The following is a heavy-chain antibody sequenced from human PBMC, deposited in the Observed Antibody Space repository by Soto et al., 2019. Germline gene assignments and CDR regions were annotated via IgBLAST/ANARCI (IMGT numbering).Heavy chain of an antibody. V-gene: IGHV6-1*01. CDR3: ARVEVGGSYARFDP. CDR1: GDSVSSNSAA. J-gene: IGHJ5*02. Sequence: SQTLSLTCAISGDSVSSNSAAWNWIRQSPSRGLEWLGRTYYRSKWFNDYAVSVKSRITINPETSKNQLSLQLNSVTPEDTAVYYCARVEVGGSYARFDPWGQGTLVTVSS. D-gene: IGHD1-26*01. CDR2: TYYRSKWFN.